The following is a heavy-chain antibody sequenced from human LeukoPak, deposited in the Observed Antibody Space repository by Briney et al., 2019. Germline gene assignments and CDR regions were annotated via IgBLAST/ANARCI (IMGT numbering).Heavy chain of an antibody. CDR1: GFTFSSYS. CDR2: IGSSSRSI. Sequence: GGSLRLSCAASGFTFSSYSMNWVRQAPGKGLEWVSSIGSSSRSIYYADSVKGRFTISRDNAKNSLYLQMNSLRAEDTALYYCAKEHSDEAFDIWGQGTMVTVSS. CDR3: AKEHSDEAFDI. J-gene: IGHJ3*02. V-gene: IGHV3-21*01.